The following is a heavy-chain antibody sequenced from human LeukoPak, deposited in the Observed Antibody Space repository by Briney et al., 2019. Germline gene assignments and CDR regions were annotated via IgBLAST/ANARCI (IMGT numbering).Heavy chain of an antibody. Sequence: RTSETLSLTCSVSGGSISSDTYCWSWIRQYPGKGLEWIGYISYIGNTHYNPSLKSRVNILVDTSKNQFSLRLSSVTAADTAVYYCARDDAVRPGYGIDVWGQGTTVTVSS. V-gene: IGHV4-31*03. D-gene: IGHD4-17*01. CDR3: ARDDAVRPGYGIDV. CDR1: GGSISSDTYC. J-gene: IGHJ6*02. CDR2: ISYIGNT.